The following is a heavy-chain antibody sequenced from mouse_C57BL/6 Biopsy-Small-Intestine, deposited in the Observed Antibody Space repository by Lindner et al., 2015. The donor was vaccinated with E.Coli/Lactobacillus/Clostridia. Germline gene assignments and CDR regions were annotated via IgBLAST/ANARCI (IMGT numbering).Heavy chain of an antibody. V-gene: IGHV1-42*01. CDR3: ARGNWDPFDY. Sequence: GASVKISCKASGYSFTGYYMHWVKQSPEKSLEWIGEINPNTGGTTYNQKFKAKATLTVDKSSSTAYMQLKSLTSEDSAVYYCARGNWDPFDYWGQGTTLTVSS. CDR2: INPNTGGT. CDR1: GYSFTGYY. J-gene: IGHJ2*01. D-gene: IGHD4-1*01.